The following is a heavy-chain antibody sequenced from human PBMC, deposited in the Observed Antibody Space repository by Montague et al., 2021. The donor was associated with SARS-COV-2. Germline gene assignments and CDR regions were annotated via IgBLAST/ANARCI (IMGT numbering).Heavy chain of an antibody. CDR2: ISYDGSNK. D-gene: IGHD3-3*01. V-gene: IGHV3-30*18. Sequence: SLRLSCAASGFTFSSYGMHWVRQAPGKGLEWVAVISYDGSNKYYADSVKGRFTISRDNSKNTLYLQMNSLRAEDTAVYYCAKSPYYDFWSGPGGWFDPWGQGTLVTVSS. CDR1: GFTFSSYG. J-gene: IGHJ5*02. CDR3: AKSPYYDFWSGPGGWFDP.